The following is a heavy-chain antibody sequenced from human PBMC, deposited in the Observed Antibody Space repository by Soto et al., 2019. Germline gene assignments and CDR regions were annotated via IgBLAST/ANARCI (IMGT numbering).Heavy chain of an antibody. V-gene: IGHV1-46*01. D-gene: IGHD3-22*01. CDR3: ARGGTLEHYYDSSGYTYDP. CDR2: INPSGGST. Sequence: ASVKVSCKASGYTLTSYYMHWVRQAPGQGLEWMGIINPSGGSTSYAQKFQGRVTMTRDTSTSTVYMELSSLRSEDTAVYYCARGGTLEHYYDSSGYTYDPLGQGTLVTVSS. J-gene: IGHJ5*02. CDR1: GYTLTSYY.